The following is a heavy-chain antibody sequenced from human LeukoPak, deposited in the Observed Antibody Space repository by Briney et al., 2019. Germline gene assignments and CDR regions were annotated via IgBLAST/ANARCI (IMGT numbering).Heavy chain of an antibody. CDR2: INHSGST. J-gene: IGHJ4*02. D-gene: IGHD3-3*01. Sequence: PSETLSLTCAVYSGSFSGYYWSWIRQPPGKGLEWIGEINHSGSTNYNPSLKSRVTISVDTSKNQFSLKLSSVTAADTAVYYCARLYDFWSGYSCWGQGTLVTVSS. V-gene: IGHV4-34*01. CDR3: ARLYDFWSGYSC. CDR1: SGSFSGYY.